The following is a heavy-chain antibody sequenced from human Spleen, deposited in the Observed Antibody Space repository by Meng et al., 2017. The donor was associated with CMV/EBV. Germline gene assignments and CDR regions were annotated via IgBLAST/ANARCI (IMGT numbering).Heavy chain of an antibody. CDR1: GYTFTGYY. CDR2: INPNSGGT. Sequence: ASVKVSCKASGYTFTGYYMHWVRQAPGQGLEWMGWINPNSGGTNYAQKFQGRVTMTTDTSTSTAYMELGSLRSDDTAVYYCARASALYGGSYYFDYWGQGTLVTVSS. D-gene: IGHD1-26*01. V-gene: IGHV1-2*02. CDR3: ARASALYGGSYYFDY. J-gene: IGHJ4*02.